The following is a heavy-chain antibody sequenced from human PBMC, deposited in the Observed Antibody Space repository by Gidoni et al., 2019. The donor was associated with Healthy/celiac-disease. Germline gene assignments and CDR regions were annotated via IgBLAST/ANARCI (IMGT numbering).Heavy chain of an antibody. CDR2: ISSSSSTI. J-gene: IGHJ4*02. CDR1: GFTFSSYS. CDR3: ARALGASSDY. V-gene: IGHV3-48*01. D-gene: IGHD3-16*01. Sequence: EVQLVESGGGLVQRGGSLRLSCAASGFTFSSYSMNWVRQAPGQGLEWVSYISSSSSTIYYADSVKGRFTISRDNAKNSLSLQMNSLRAEDTAVYYCARALGASSDYWGQGTLVTVSS.